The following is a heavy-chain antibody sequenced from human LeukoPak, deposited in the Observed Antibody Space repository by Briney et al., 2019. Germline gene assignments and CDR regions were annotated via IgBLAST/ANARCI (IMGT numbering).Heavy chain of an antibody. J-gene: IGHJ4*02. D-gene: IGHD6-13*01. CDR2: IKPDGTTK. CDR1: GFTFSSHW. CDR3: ARSIPYGTTWYGRSDY. Sequence: GGSLRLSCTASGFTFSSHWMTWVRQAPGKGLEWVANIKPDGTTKFYVDSVKGRFTISRDNALNSLYLQMNSLRAEDTAIYYCARSIPYGTTWYGRSDYWGQGTLVTVSS. V-gene: IGHV3-7*03.